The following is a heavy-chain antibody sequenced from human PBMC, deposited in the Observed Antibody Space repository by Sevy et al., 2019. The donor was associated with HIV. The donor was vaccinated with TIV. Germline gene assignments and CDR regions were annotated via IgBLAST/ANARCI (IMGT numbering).Heavy chain of an antibody. CDR2: ISGSGGST. J-gene: IGHJ1*01. V-gene: IGHV3-23*01. CDR1: GFTFSIYA. D-gene: IGHD6-19*01. CDR3: AKDPRCIAVAGMASEYFQH. Sequence: GGSLRLSCAASGFTFSIYAMSWVRQAPGKGLEWVSAISGSGGSTYYADSVKGRFTISRDNSKNTLYLQMNSLRAEDTAVYYCAKDPRCIAVAGMASEYFQHWGQGTLVTVSS.